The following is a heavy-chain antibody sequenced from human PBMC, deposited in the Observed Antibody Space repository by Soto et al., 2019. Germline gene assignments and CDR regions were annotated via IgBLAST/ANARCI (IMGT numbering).Heavy chain of an antibody. CDR1: GGSISSGDYY. CDR2: IYYGGST. CDR3: ARRHYDILTGYHYYFDY. D-gene: IGHD3-9*01. V-gene: IGHV4-61*08. Sequence: SETLSLTCTVSGGSISSGDYYWSWMRQKKGMGLEWIGQIYYGGSTNYNPSLKSRVTISLDTSKNQLSLEVRSVTAADTAVYYCARRHYDILTGYHYYFDYWGQGTRVTVSS. J-gene: IGHJ4*02.